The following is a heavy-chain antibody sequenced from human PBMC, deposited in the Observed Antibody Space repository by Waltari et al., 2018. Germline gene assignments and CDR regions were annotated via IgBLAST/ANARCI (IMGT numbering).Heavy chain of an antibody. CDR2: INPNSGGT. J-gene: IGHJ4*02. CDR1: GYTFTGYY. V-gene: IGHV1-2*06. CDR3: AHTRGYYDSSGYAFDY. D-gene: IGHD3-22*01. Sequence: QVQLVQSGAEVKKPGASVKVSCKASGYTFTGYYMHWVRQAPGQGLEWMGRINPNSGGTNYAQKFQGRVTMTRDTSKNQVVLTMTNMDPVDTATYYCAHTRGYYDSSGYAFDYWGQGTLVIVSS.